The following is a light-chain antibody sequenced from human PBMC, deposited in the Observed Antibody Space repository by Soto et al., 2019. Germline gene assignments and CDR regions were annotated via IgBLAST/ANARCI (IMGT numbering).Light chain of an antibody. V-gene: IGLV2-14*03. CDR2: DVT. Sequence: QSALTQSASVSGSPGQSITISCTGTSSDIGGYNYVSWYQQHPGKAPKLMIYDVTNRPSGVSNRFSGSKSGNTASLTISGLQAADEAIYYCSSYTNSVTRVFGIGTKLTVL. CDR3: SSYTNSVTRV. CDR1: SSDIGGYNY. J-gene: IGLJ1*01.